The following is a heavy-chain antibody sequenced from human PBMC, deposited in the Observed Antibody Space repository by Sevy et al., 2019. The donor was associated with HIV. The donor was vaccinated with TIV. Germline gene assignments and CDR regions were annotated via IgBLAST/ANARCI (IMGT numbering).Heavy chain of an antibody. D-gene: IGHD3-9*01. CDR3: ARDPYYDILTGFDAFDI. Sequence: SETLSLTCSVSGDSISSYYWSWIRQPTGKGLEWIGSIYTSGSTNYNPSLKSRVTMSVDTSKNQFSLKLSSVTAADTAVYYCARDPYYDILTGFDAFDIWGQGTMVTVSS. V-gene: IGHV4-4*07. J-gene: IGHJ3*02. CDR2: IYTSGST. CDR1: GDSISSYY.